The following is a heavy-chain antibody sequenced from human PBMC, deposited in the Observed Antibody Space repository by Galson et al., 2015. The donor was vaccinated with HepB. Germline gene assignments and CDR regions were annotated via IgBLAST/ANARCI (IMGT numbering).Heavy chain of an antibody. CDR2: MNPSSGNT. CDR3: AGGAGSIDY. D-gene: IGHD1-14*01. V-gene: IGHV1-8*01. Sequence: SVKVSCKASGYTFTNDDINWVRQAAGQGLEWMGWMNPSSGNTGFAQKFQGRVTLTRDTSISTAYMELSNPTSEDTAVYYCAGGAGSIDYWGQGTLVTISS. J-gene: IGHJ4*02. CDR1: GYTFTNDD.